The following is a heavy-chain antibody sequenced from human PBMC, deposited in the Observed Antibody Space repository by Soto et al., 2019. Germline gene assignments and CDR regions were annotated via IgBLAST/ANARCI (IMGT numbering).Heavy chain of an antibody. V-gene: IGHV3-11*01. CDR3: ASGKWELLAAAGYYFDY. CDR2: ISSSDTII. D-gene: IGHD1-26*01. Sequence: GGSLRLSCAASGSTFSDYYMSWIRQAPGKGLEWVSYISSSDTIISYADSVKGRFTISRDNAKNSLYLQMNSLRAEDTAVYYCASGKWELLAAAGYYFDYWGQGTLVTVSS. CDR1: GSTFSDYY. J-gene: IGHJ4*02.